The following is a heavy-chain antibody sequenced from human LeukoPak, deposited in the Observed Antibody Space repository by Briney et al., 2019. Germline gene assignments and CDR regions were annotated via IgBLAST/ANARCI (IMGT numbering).Heavy chain of an antibody. CDR2: INHSGSP. CDR3: ARGPISAGYPYYYYYYMDV. D-gene: IGHD5-18*01. Sequence: SETLSLTCAVYGGSFSGYYWSWIRQPPGNGLEWIGEINHSGSPNYNPSLKSRVTISVDTSKNQFSLKLSSVTAADTAVYYCARGPISAGYPYYYYYYMDVWGKGTTVTVSS. J-gene: IGHJ6*03. V-gene: IGHV4-34*01. CDR1: GGSFSGYY.